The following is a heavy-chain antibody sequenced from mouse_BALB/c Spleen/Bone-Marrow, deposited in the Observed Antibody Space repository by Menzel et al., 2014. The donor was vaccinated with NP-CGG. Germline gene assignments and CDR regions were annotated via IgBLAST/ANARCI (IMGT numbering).Heavy chain of an antibody. CDR1: GYTFTSYW. J-gene: IGHJ3*01. CDR2: IDPSDSET. V-gene: IGHV1-69*02. CDR3: ARTYYGNYAWFAY. D-gene: IGHD2-1*01. Sequence: QVQLQQSGAELVKPGAPVKLSCKASGYTFTSYWMNWVKQRPGRGLEWIGRIDPSDSETHYNQNFKDKATLTVDKSSSTAYIQLSSLTSEDSAVYYCARTYYGNYAWFAYWGRGTLVTVSA.